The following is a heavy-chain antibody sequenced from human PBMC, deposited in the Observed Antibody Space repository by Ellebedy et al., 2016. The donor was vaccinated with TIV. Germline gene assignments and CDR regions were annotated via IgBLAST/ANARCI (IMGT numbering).Heavy chain of an antibody. CDR2: ISVSGTNT. V-gene: IGHV3-23*01. CDR3: TYSSSCDY. CDR1: GFTFSTYA. Sequence: GESLKISCAASGFTFSTYALSWVRQAPGKGLEWVSTISVSGTNTYYADSVKGRFTISRDNSKNTLYLQMNSLRAEDTAVYYCTYSSSCDYWGQGTLVTVSA. D-gene: IGHD6-6*01. J-gene: IGHJ4*02.